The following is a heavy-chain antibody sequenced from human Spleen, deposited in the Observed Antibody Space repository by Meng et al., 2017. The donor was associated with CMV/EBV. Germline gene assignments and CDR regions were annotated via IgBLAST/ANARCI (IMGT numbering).Heavy chain of an antibody. CDR1: GFSFSSHD. J-gene: IGHJ4*02. D-gene: IGHD3-16*01. V-gene: IGHV3-13*01. CDR2: IGSAGDR. Sequence: GESLKISCAASGFSFSSHDMHWVRQTPGKGLEWVSSIGSAGDRYYAGSVKGRFTISRENAKNSFSLQMNSLRVGDTAVYYCARQWDYGYNSLDYWGQGTLVTVSS. CDR3: ARQWDYGYNSLDY.